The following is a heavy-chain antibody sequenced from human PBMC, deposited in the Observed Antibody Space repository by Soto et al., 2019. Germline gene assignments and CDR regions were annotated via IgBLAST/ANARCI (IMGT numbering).Heavy chain of an antibody. D-gene: IGHD6-13*01. V-gene: IGHV4-31*03. Sequence: QVQLQESGPGLVKPSQTLSLTYTVSGGSISSGGYYWSWIRQHPGKGLEWIGNIYYSGSTYYNPSLKSRVTISVDTSKNQFSLKLSSVTAADTAVYYCASSPAATYYYYGMDVWGRGTTVTVSS. J-gene: IGHJ6*02. CDR1: GGSISSGGYY. CDR2: IYYSGST. CDR3: ASSPAATYYYYGMDV.